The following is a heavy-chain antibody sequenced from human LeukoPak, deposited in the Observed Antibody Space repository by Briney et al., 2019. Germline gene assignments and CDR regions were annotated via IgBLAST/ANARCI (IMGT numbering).Heavy chain of an antibody. CDR1: GYTFTGYH. V-gene: IGHV1-2*02. CDR3: ARELTRGYSYGLYYFDY. D-gene: IGHD5-18*01. Sequence: ASVKVSCKASGYTFTGYHMHWVRQAPGQGLEWMGWINPNSGGTNYAQKFRGRVTMTRDTSIITAYMELSRLRSDDTAVYYCARELTRGYSYGLYYFDYWGQGTLVTVSS. J-gene: IGHJ4*02. CDR2: INPNSGGT.